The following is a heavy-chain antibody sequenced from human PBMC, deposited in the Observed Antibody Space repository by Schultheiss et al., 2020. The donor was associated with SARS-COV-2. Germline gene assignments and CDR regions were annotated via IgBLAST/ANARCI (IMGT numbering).Heavy chain of an antibody. V-gene: IGHV3-23*01. CDR1: GFTFSSYS. D-gene: IGHD5-18*01. CDR3: AKDLGIGYSYAVCFDY. J-gene: IGHJ4*01. Sequence: GGSLRLSCAASGFTFSSYSMNWVRQAPGKGLEWVSAISGSGGSTYYADSVKGRFTISRDNSKNTLYLQMNSLRAEDTAVYYCAKDLGIGYSYAVCFDYWGHGTLVTVAS. CDR2: ISGSGGST.